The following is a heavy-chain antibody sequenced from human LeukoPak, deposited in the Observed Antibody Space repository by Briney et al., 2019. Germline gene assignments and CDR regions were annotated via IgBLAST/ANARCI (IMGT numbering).Heavy chain of an antibody. D-gene: IGHD4-17*01. Sequence: GGSLRLSCEASGFTFTTYSMTWVRRAPGKGLEWVSIISSGSSAIFSADALKGRFTISRDDAKNLLYLDMNSLRAEDTAVYYCARGHTAVTRHFDFWGQGTLVTVSS. V-gene: IGHV3-21*01. CDR1: GFTFTTYS. CDR3: ARGHTAVTRHFDF. J-gene: IGHJ4*02. CDR2: ISSGSSAI.